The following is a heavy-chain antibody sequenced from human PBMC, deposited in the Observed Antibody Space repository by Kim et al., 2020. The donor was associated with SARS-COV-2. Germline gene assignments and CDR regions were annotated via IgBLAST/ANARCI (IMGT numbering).Heavy chain of an antibody. CDR3: ARTSNGDADY. CDR2: ISFAGTNT. V-gene: IGHV3-30-3*01. Sequence: GGSLRLSCAASGFNFSNYALHWVRQAPGKGLEWVAVISFAGTNTDYSDSVKGRFTVSRDNSKNTSFLHMNSLRAEDTAVYYCARTSNGDADYWGQGTLVTVSS. CDR1: GFNFSNYA. D-gene: IGHD2-8*01. J-gene: IGHJ4*02.